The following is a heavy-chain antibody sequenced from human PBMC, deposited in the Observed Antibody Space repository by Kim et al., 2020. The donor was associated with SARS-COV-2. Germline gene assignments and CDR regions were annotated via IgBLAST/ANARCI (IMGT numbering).Heavy chain of an antibody. CDR2: INAGNGNT. Sequence: ASVKVSCKASGYTFTSYAMHWVRQAPGQRLEWMGWINAGNGNTKYSQKFQGRVTITRDTSASTAYMELSSLRSEDTAVYYCATNSKLYSYGQYYYYYGMDVWGQRTTVTVSS. CDR3: ATNSKLYSYGQYYYYYGMDV. J-gene: IGHJ6*02. CDR1: GYTFTSYA. V-gene: IGHV1-3*01. D-gene: IGHD5-18*01.